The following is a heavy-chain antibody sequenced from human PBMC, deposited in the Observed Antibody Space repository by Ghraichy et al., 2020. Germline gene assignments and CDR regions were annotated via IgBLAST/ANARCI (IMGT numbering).Heavy chain of an antibody. CDR1: GFTFSSYA. V-gene: IGHV3-23*01. D-gene: IGHD3-10*01. CDR3: AKGASMYYYGSGGGDDAFDI. CDR2: ISGSGGST. J-gene: IGHJ3*02. Sequence: GGSLRLSCAASGFTFSSYAMSWVRQAPGKGLEWVSAISGSGGSTYYADSVKGRFTISRDNSKNTLYLQMNSLRAEDTAVYYCAKGASMYYYGSGGGDDAFDIWGQGTMVTVSS.